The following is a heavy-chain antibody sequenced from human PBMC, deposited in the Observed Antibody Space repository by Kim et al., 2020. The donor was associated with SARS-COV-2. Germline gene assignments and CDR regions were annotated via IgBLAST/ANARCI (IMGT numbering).Heavy chain of an antibody. D-gene: IGHD6-13*01. CDR3: ARDAIAAAGVFDY. V-gene: IGHV1-46*01. J-gene: IGHJ4*02. Sequence: EQKFQGRITMTSDTSTSTLYMELSSRRSEDTAVYYWARDAIAAAGVFDYWGQGTLVTVSS.